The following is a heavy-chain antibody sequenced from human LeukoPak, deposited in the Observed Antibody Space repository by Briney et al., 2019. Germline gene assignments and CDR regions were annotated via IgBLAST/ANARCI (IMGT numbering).Heavy chain of an antibody. CDR2: MNSGSGDT. CDR1: GYTFTNYD. J-gene: IGHJ4*02. Sequence: ASVKVPCKASGYTFTNYDINWVRQATGQGLEWMGWMNSGSGDTAYAQKFQGRVTITRDTSASTAYMELSSLRSEDTAVYYCATSPYYYDSSGYTDYWGQGTLVTVSS. V-gene: IGHV1-8*03. D-gene: IGHD3-22*01. CDR3: ATSPYYYDSSGYTDY.